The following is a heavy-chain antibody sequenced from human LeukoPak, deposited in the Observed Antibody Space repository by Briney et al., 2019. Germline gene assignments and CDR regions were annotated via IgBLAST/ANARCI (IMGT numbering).Heavy chain of an antibody. Sequence: ASVKVSCKASGYTFTSYTIHWVRQAPGQRLEWMGWINAGNGNTKYSQKFQGRVTITRDTSASTAYMELSSLRSEDTAVYYCASPRSGGWYGDFDYWGQGTLVTVSS. CDR2: INAGNGNT. J-gene: IGHJ4*02. D-gene: IGHD6-19*01. V-gene: IGHV1-3*01. CDR3: ASPRSGGWYGDFDY. CDR1: GYTFTSYT.